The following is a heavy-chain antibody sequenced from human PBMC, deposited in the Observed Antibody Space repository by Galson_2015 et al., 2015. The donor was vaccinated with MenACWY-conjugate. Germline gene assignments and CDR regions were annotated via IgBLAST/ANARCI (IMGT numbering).Heavy chain of an antibody. V-gene: IGHV3-11*06. Sequence: SLRLSCAASGFTFSDYYMSWVRQAPGKGLECVSYISTRSSTNYADSVQGRFTISRDNAKNSVYLQMDSLRAEDTAVYYCARFRRTPGKYPDYWGQGTPVTVSS. CDR1: GFTFSDYY. CDR3: ARFRRTPGKYPDY. J-gene: IGHJ4*02. D-gene: IGHD1-14*01. CDR2: ISTRSST.